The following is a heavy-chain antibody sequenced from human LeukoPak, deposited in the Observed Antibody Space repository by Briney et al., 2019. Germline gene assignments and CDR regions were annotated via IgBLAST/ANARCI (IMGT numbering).Heavy chain of an antibody. D-gene: IGHD2-21*01. CDR2: INHSGST. V-gene: IGHV4-34*01. Sequence: SETVSLTCAVYRQSFSGYYWSWLRQPPGKGREWVWEINHSGSTNYNTSLKSLVTISVDTSKNHFSLKLSSVTAADTAVYYCARGPGFRFVVPNGKYFQHWGQGTVVTVSA. CDR3: ARGPGFRFVVPNGKYFQH. J-gene: IGHJ1*01. CDR1: RQSFSGYY.